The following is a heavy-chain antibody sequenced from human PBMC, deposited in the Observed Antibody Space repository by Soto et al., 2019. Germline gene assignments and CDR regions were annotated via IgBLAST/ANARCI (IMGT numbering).Heavy chain of an antibody. CDR2: ISWNSGSI. D-gene: IGHD6-19*01. Sequence: EVQLVESGGGLVQPGRSLRLSCAASGFTFDDYAMHWVRQAPGKGLEWVSGISWNSGSIGYADSVKGRFTISRDNAKNSLYLHMNSLRAEDTALYYCAKDTLNIAVAGKYYYYYMDVWGKGTTVTVSS. CDR1: GFTFDDYA. J-gene: IGHJ6*03. CDR3: AKDTLNIAVAGKYYYYYMDV. V-gene: IGHV3-9*01.